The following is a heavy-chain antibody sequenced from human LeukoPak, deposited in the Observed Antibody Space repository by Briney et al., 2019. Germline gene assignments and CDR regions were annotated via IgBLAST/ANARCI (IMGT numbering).Heavy chain of an antibody. D-gene: IGHD1-26*01. V-gene: IGHV1-69*06. CDR3: ATWGGSYYFDY. CDR1: GGTFSSYA. CDR2: IIPIFGTA. J-gene: IGHJ4*02. Sequence: SVKVSCKASGGTFSSYAISWVRQAPGQGLEWMGGIIPIFGTANYAQKFQGRVTMTEDTSTDTAYMELSSLRSEDTAVYYCATWGGSYYFDYWGQGTLVTVSS.